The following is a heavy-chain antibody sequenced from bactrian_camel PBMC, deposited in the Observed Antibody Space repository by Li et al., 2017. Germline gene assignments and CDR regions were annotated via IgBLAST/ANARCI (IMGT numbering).Heavy chain of an antibody. J-gene: IGHJ6*01. Sequence: VQLVESGGGSVQAGGSLRLSCVASGRNYASYCMGWFRQAPGKEREGVAGIYTRGRGTYYADSVKGRFTISQDNAKNMVYLHMTSLKPEDTGVYYCVRDYKSGDVPADFPYWGQGTQVTVS. V-gene: IGHV3S40*01. CDR3: VRDYKSGDVPADFPY. CDR2: IYTRGRGT. D-gene: IGHD4*01. CDR1: GRNYASYC.